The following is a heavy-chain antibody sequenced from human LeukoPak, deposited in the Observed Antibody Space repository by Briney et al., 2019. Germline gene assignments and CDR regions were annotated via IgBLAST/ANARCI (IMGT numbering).Heavy chain of an antibody. D-gene: IGHD6-19*01. CDR2: IKQDGSEK. Sequence: PAGSLRLSCAASGFTFSSYAISWVRQPPGKGLEWVANIKQDGSEKYYVDSVKGRFTISRDNAKNSLYLQMNSLRAEDTAVYYCAREKAVAGRGFDYWGQGTLVTVSS. V-gene: IGHV3-7*01. CDR3: AREKAVAGRGFDY. J-gene: IGHJ4*02. CDR1: GFTFSSYA.